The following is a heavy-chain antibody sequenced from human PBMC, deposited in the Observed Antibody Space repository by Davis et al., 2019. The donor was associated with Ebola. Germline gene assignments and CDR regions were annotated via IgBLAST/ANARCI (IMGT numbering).Heavy chain of an antibody. V-gene: IGHV4-34*01. CDR3: ARRESTTVTHRTAKFDP. Sequence: PSETLSLTCAVYGGSFRDYYWSWIRQPPGKGLERIGEIKHSGSTNYNPSLKSRVTMSVDTSKNQFSLKLTSVTAADTSFYYCARRESTTVTHRTAKFDPWGQGTLVSVSS. CDR2: IKHSGST. D-gene: IGHD4-17*01. J-gene: IGHJ5*02. CDR1: GGSFRDYY.